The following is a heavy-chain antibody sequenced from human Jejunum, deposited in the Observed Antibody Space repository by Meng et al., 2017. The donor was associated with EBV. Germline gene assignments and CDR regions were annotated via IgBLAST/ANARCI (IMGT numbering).Heavy chain of an antibody. J-gene: IGHJ4*02. Sequence: HVQLPEAGPGLVKPSETLSLTCTVSGGSVSSGGYYWSWIRQPPGKGLEWIVFIYNSESTNSKSSLKSRVTISADTSKNQFSLRLSSVTAADTAVYYCARDQNGSYFAYWGQGTLVTVSS. V-gene: IGHV4-61*08. D-gene: IGHD1-26*01. CDR1: GGSVSSGGYY. CDR2: IYNSEST. CDR3: ARDQNGSYFAY.